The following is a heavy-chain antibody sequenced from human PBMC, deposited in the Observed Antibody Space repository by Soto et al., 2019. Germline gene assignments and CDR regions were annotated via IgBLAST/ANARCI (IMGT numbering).Heavy chain of an antibody. CDR2: ISSSGSTI. V-gene: IGHV3-48*03. CDR1: GFTFSSYE. CDR3: ARVGVPTVGSGYYDAFDI. D-gene: IGHD3-3*01. J-gene: IGHJ3*02. Sequence: GGSLRLSCAASGFTFSSYEMNWVRQAPGKGLEWVSYISSSGSTIYYADSVKGRFTISRDNAKNSLYLQMNSLRAEDTAVYYCARVGVPTVGSGYYDAFDIWGQGTMVTVSS.